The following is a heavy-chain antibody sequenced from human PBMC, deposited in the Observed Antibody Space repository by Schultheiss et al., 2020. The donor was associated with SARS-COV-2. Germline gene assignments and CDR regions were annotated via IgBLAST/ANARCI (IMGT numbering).Heavy chain of an antibody. J-gene: IGHJ5*02. CDR3: ARKRYCSSTSCLGWFDP. Sequence: SETLSLTCAVYGGSFSGYYWSWIRQPPGKGLEWIGEINHSGSTNYNPSLKSRVTISVDTSKNQFSLKLSSVTAADTAVYYCARKRYCSSTSCLGWFDPWGQGTLVTVSS. CDR2: INHSGST. CDR1: GGSFSGYY. V-gene: IGHV4-34*01. D-gene: IGHD2-2*01.